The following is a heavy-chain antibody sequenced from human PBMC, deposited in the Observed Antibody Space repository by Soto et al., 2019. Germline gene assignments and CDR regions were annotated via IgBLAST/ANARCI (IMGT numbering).Heavy chain of an antibody. J-gene: IGHJ6*02. CDR1: GGSINSGDYY. V-gene: IGHV4-30-4*01. CDR3: ARVGNGMDV. CDR2: IYYSGST. Sequence: QVQLQESGPGLVKPSQTLSLTCTVSGGSINSGDYYWSWVRQPPGKGLEWIGYIYYSGSTYYDPSLKSRLTISLDTSKNHFSLNLSSVTAADTAVYYCARVGNGMDVWGQGTTVTVSS.